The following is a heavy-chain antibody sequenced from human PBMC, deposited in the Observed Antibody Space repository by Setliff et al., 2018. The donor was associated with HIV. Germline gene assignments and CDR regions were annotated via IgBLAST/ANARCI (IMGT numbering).Heavy chain of an antibody. V-gene: IGHV1-46*01. Sequence: ASVKVSCKPSGYSFTNHYMHWVRQAPGQGLEWMGVINPTGGSTRNTQKFQGRVAMTRDTSTSTAYMDLSRLRSDDTAVYYCALRRYSSWARFDSWGQGTLVTVSS. D-gene: IGHD2-21*01. CDR1: GYSFTNHY. CDR3: ALRRYSSWARFDS. J-gene: IGHJ4*02. CDR2: INPTGGST.